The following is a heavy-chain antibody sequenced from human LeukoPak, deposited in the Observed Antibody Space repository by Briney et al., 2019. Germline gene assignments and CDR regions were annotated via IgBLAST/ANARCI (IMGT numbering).Heavy chain of an antibody. J-gene: IGHJ4*02. D-gene: IGHD2-21*02. CDR2: VIPIFGTA. V-gene: IGHV1-69*05. Sequence: SVKVSCKASGGTFSSYAISWVRLAPRQGLEWMGGVIPIFGTANYAQKFQGRVTITTDESTSTAYMELSSLRSEDTAVYYCATELAYCGGDCYSGFDYWGQGTLVTVSS. CDR1: GGTFSSYA. CDR3: ATELAYCGGDCYSGFDY.